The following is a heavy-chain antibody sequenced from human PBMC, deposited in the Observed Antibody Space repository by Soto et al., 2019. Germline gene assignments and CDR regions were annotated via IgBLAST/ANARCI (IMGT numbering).Heavy chain of an antibody. V-gene: IGHV3-23*01. Sequence: GGSLRLSCAASGFTFSSYAMSWVRQAPGKGLEWVSAISGSGGSTYYADSVKGRFTISRDNSKNTLYLQMNSLRAEDTAVYYCAKEGGVVVPAAMYYYYYGVDVWGQGTTVTVSS. D-gene: IGHD2-2*01. J-gene: IGHJ6*02. CDR3: AKEGGVVVPAAMYYYYYGVDV. CDR2: ISGSGGST. CDR1: GFTFSSYA.